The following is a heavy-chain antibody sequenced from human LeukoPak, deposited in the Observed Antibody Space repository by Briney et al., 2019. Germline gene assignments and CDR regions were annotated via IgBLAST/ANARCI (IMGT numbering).Heavy chain of an antibody. J-gene: IGHJ3*02. CDR2: ISSSSSTI. Sequence: HPGGPLRLSCAASGFTFSSYSMNWVRQAPGKGLEWVSYISSSSSTIYYADSVKGRFTISRDNAKNSLYLQMNSLRAEDTAVYYCARDQGGMIVPGNAFDIWGQGTMVTVSS. D-gene: IGHD3-22*01. CDR1: GFTFSSYS. V-gene: IGHV3-48*04. CDR3: ARDQGGMIVPGNAFDI.